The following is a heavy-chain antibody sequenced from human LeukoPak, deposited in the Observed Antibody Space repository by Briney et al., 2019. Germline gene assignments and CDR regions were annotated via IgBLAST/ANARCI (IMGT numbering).Heavy chain of an antibody. V-gene: IGHV4-38-2*02. D-gene: IGHD4-11*01. CDR1: GHSISSGYY. CDR3: ARDHTVTTWNNWFDP. J-gene: IGHJ5*02. Sequence: SETLSHTCAVSGHSISSGYYWGWIRQPPGKGLEWIANIYHSGSTYYNPSLKSRVTISVDTSKNQFSLKLSSVTAADTAVYYCARDHTVTTWNNWFDPWGQGTLVTVSS. CDR2: IYHSGST.